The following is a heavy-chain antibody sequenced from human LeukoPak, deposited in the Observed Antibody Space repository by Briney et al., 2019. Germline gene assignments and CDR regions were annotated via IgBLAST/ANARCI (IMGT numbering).Heavy chain of an antibody. CDR1: GGSISSYY. J-gene: IGHJ6*03. V-gene: IGHV4-59*01. Sequence: SETLSLTCTVSGGSISSYYWSWIRQPPGKGLEWIGYIYYSGSTNYNPSLKSRVTISVDTSKNQFSLKLSSVTAADTAVYYCARGVVPYCGGDCYSDYYYYYYMDVWGKGTTVTVSS. CDR3: ARGVVPYCGGDCYSDYYYYYYMDV. CDR2: IYYSGST. D-gene: IGHD2-21*01.